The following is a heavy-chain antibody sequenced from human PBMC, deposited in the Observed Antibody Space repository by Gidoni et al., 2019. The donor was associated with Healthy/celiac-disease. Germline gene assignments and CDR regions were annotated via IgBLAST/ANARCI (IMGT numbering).Heavy chain of an antibody. CDR3: AIHPYYYDSSGYLVYYYGMDV. Sequence: QLQLQESGPGLVQPSETLSLTCPVSGGSISSSSYYWGWIRQPPGKGLEWIGSIYYSGSTYYNPSLKSRVTISVDTSKNQFSLKLSSVTAADTAVYYCAIHPYYYDSSGYLVYYYGMDVWGQGTTVTVSS. J-gene: IGHJ6*02. D-gene: IGHD3-22*01. CDR1: GGSISSSSYY. CDR2: IYYSGST. V-gene: IGHV4-39*01.